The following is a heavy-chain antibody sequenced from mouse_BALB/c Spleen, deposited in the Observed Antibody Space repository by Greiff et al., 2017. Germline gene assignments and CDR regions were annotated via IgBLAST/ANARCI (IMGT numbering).Heavy chain of an antibody. CDR2: ISTYYGDA. V-gene: IGHV1S137*01. D-gene: IGHD2-1*01. CDR3: ARGGVGNYGGGHAMDY. CDR1: GYTFTDYA. J-gene: IGHJ4*01. Sequence: VKLQQSGAELVRPGVSVKISCKGSGYTFTDYAMHWVKQSHAKSLEWIGVISTYYGDASYNQKFKGKATMTVDKSSSTAYMELARLTSEDSAIYYCARGGVGNYGGGHAMDYWGQGTSVTVSS.